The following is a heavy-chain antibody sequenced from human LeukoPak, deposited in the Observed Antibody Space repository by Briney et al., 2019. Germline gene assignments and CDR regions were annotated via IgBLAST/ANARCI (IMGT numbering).Heavy chain of an antibody. CDR3: ATEFLRFLEPKGY. D-gene: IGHD3-3*01. V-gene: IGHV3-21*01. J-gene: IGHJ4*02. CDR1: GFTFSSYS. Sequence: GGSLRLSCAASGFTFSSYSMNWVRQAPGKGLEWVSSISSSSSYIYYADSVKGRFTISRDNAKNSLYLQMNSLRAEDTAVYYCATEFLRFLEPKGYWGQGTLVTASS. CDR2: ISSSSSYI.